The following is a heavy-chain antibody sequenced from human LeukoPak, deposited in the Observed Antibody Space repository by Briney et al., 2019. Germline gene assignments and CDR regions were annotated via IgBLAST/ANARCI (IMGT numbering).Heavy chain of an antibody. CDR1: GVSISSGGNS. V-gene: IGHV4-30-2*01. CDR2: IYDTGST. J-gene: IGHJ6*02. D-gene: IGHD3-10*01. Sequence: SETLSLTCAVSGVSISSGGNSWNWIRQPPGKGLEWIGHIYDTGSTYYNPSLKSRVTISVDKSKNQFSLRLRSVTAADTAVYYCANSGSYHYYHYGMDVWAKGPRSPSP. CDR3: ANSGSYHYYHYGMDV.